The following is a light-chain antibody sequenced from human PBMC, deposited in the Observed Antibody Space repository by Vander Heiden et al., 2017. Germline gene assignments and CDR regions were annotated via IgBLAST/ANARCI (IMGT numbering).Light chain of an antibody. J-gene: IGLJ2*01. CDR2: SNN. Sequence: HSVLTQPPLSSGTPGQRVTISCSGSSSNIGSNTVNWYQQLPGTAPKLLIYSNNQRPSGVPDRFSGSKSGTSASLAISGLQSEDEADYYCAAWDDSLNAVVFGGGTKLTVL. CDR1: SSNIGSNT. V-gene: IGLV1-44*01. CDR3: AAWDDSLNAVV.